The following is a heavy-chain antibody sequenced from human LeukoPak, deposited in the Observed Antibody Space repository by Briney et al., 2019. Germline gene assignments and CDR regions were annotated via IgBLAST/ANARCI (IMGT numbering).Heavy chain of an antibody. CDR3: ARGFLVEAYYYDSSGIMAFDY. D-gene: IGHD3-22*01. V-gene: IGHV1-8*02. Sequence: ASVKVSFKASGYTFTSYDINWVRQATGQGLEWMGWMNPNSGNTGYAQKFQGRVTMTRNTSISTAYMELSSLRSEDTAVYYCARGFLVEAYYYDSSGIMAFDYWGQGTLVTVSS. CDR2: MNPNSGNT. CDR1: GYTFTSYD. J-gene: IGHJ4*02.